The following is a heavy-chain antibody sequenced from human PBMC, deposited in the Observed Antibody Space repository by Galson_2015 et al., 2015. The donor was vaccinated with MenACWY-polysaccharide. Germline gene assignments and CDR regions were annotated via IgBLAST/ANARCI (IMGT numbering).Heavy chain of an antibody. D-gene: IGHD5-24*01. CDR3: ATAPSLHVGQH. CDR2: ILSDGSST. V-gene: IGHV3-74*01. Sequence: SLRLSCAASGFTFSSSWMHWVRQAPGKGLVWVSRILSDGSSTSYADSVRGRSTISRDNAENSLYLQMNSLRAEDTAVYYCATAPSLHVGQHWGQGTLVIVSS. CDR1: GFTFSSSW. J-gene: IGHJ1*01.